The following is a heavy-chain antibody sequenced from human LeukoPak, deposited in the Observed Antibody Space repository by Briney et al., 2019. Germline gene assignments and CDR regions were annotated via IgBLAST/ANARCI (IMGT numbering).Heavy chain of an antibody. V-gene: IGHV3-7*01. CDR1: GFTFRNYW. J-gene: IGHJ4*02. CDR3: ARAYCTNGVCFHAFDY. Sequence: GGSLRLSCAASGFTFRNYWMSWVRQAPGKGLEWVANIKEDGSEKYYVDSVKGRFIISRDNAKNSLYLQMNSLRAEDTAVYYCARAYCTNGVCFHAFDYWGQGTLVTVSS. D-gene: IGHD2-8*01. CDR2: IKEDGSEK.